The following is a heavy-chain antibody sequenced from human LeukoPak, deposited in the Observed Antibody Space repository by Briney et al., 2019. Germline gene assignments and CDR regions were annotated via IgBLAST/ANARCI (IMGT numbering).Heavy chain of an antibody. J-gene: IGHJ4*02. CDR3: ARDRGLRYFDGSPPYY. D-gene: IGHD3-9*01. Sequence: GASVKVSCKASGYTFTSYGISWVRQAPGQGLEWMGWISAYNGNTNYAQKLQGRVTMTTDTSTSTAYMELRSLRSDDTAVYYCARDRGLRYFDGSPPYYWGQGTLVTVSS. CDR1: GYTFTSYG. CDR2: ISAYNGNT. V-gene: IGHV1-18*01.